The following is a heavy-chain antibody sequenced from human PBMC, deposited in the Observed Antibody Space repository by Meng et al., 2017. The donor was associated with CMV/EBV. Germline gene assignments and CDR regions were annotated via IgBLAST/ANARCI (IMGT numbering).Heavy chain of an antibody. Sequence: GESLKISCAASGFTFSRYGMHWVRQAPGKGREWVAFIRYDGSNEYYADSVKGRFTISRDNSKNKLYLKMNSLRAGDTAIYYCAKVPGPWGQGTLVTVSS. CDR3: AKVPGP. D-gene: IGHD1-14*01. J-gene: IGHJ5*02. CDR1: GFTFSRYG. CDR2: IRYDGSNE. V-gene: IGHV3-30*02.